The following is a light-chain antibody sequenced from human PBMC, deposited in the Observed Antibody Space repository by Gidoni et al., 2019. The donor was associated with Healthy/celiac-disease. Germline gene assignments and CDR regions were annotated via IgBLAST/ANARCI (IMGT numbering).Light chain of an antibody. CDR2: AAS. V-gene: IGKV1-27*01. CDR1: QCIRNY. CDR3: QKYNSAPRT. Sequence: IQMTQSPSSLSASVGDRVTITCRARQCIRNYLAWYQQKPGKVPKPLIYAASTLQSGVPSRFSGSGSGTDFTLTISSLQPEDVATDYCQKYNSAPRTFGQGTKVEIK. J-gene: IGKJ1*01.